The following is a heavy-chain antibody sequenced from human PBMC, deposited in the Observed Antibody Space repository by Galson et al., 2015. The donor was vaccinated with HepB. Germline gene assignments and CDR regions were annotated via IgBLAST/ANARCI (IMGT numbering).Heavy chain of an antibody. Sequence: SLRLSCAASGFTLSGYNMHWVRQAPGKGLEWISFISSSSSTIYYADSVKGRFTISRDNAEKSLYLQMNSLRGEDTAVYYCAKGGDYYDTSGYYPVSLREALFDYWGQGTLVTVSS. CDR1: GFTLSGYN. D-gene: IGHD3-22*01. V-gene: IGHV3-48*04. J-gene: IGHJ4*01. CDR2: ISSSSSTI. CDR3: AKGGDYYDTSGYYPVSLREALFDY.